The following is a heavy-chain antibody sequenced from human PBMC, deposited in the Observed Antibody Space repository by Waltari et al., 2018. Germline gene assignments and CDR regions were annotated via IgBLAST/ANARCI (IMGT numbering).Heavy chain of an antibody. D-gene: IGHD2-2*01. CDR3: ARGIYQFDY. CDR2: IKEDGSEK. V-gene: IGHV3-7*04. Sequence: EVQLVESGGGLVQPGGSLGLSCATSGFTFSHYWMRWVRQAPGKGLEWVANIKEDGSEKYYVDSVKGRFTISRDNAKNSLYLQMNSLRAEETAVYYCARGIYQFDYWGQGTLVTVSS. CDR1: GFTFSHYW. J-gene: IGHJ4*02.